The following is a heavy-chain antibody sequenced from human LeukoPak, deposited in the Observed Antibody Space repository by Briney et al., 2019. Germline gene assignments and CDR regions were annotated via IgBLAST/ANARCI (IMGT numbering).Heavy chain of an antibody. D-gene: IGHD2-15*01. J-gene: IGHJ4*02. CDR3: ARVGAFCSGGSCPRGAVDY. Sequence: PSETLSLTCTVSGGSVSSGSYYWSWTRQPPGKGLEWIGYIYYSGSTNYNPSLKSRVTISVDKSKNQFSLKLSSVTAADTAVYYCARVGAFCSGGSCPRGAVDYWGQGTLVTVSS. CDR2: IYYSGST. CDR1: GGSVSSGSYY. V-gene: IGHV4-61*01.